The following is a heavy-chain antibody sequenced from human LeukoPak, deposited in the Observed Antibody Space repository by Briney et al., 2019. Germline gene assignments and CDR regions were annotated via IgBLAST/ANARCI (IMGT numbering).Heavy chain of an antibody. Sequence: GGSLRLSCSASGFTFSDYYMAWIRQAPGKGLEWVSYISQSGIAIYNPDSVKGRFIISRDNAKSSLYLQMNSLRAEDTAVYYCGRWSAALDYWGQGALVTVSS. CDR3: GRWSAALDY. CDR2: ISQSGIAI. CDR1: GFTFSDYY. V-gene: IGHV3-11*04. D-gene: IGHD2-15*01. J-gene: IGHJ4*02.